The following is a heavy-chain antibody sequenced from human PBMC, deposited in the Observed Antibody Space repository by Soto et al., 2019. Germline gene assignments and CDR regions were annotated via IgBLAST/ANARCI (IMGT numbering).Heavy chain of an antibody. Sequence: PSETLSLTCTVSGGSISSGGYYWSWIRQHPEKGLEWIGYIYYSGSTYYNPSLKSRVTISVDTSKNQFSLKLSSVTAADTAVYYCARVRYFDLRYFDYWGQGTLVTVSS. CDR1: GGSISSGGYY. D-gene: IGHD3-9*01. V-gene: IGHV4-31*03. J-gene: IGHJ4*02. CDR3: ARVRYFDLRYFDY. CDR2: IYYSGST.